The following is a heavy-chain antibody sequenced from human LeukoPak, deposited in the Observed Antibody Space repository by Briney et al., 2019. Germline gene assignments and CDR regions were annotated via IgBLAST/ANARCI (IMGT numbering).Heavy chain of an antibody. D-gene: IGHD3-10*01. V-gene: IGHV1-8*01. CDR2: MNPNSGNT. CDR1: GYTFTSYD. J-gene: IGHJ4*02. CDR3: ARALRITMVWGVIIPPGY. Sequence: ASVKVSCKASGYTFTSYDINWVRQATGQGLEWMGWMNPNSGNTGYAQKFQGRVTMTRNTSISTAYMELSSLRSEDTAVYYCARALRITMVWGVIIPPGYWGQGTLVTVSS.